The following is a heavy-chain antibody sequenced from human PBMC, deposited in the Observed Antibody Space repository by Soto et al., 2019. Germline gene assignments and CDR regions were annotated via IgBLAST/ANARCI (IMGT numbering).Heavy chain of an antibody. CDR1: GGSFSPYF. Sequence: QVQLQQWGAGLLKPSETLSLTCAVYGGSFSPYFWSWILQPPGKGLEWIGEINHSGSTNYNPPLTRRATLSVDTSKNQVSLKLTSVTAADTAVYYCARLASGWQYYYFDFWGRGTPVTVSS. V-gene: IGHV4-34*01. D-gene: IGHD6-19*01. CDR3: ARLASGWQYYYFDF. J-gene: IGHJ2*01. CDR2: INHSGST.